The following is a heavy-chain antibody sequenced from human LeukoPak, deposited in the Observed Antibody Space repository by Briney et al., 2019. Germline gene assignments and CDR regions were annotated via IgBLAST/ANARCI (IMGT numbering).Heavy chain of an antibody. CDR2: IYTSGST. V-gene: IGHV4-4*07. D-gene: IGHD3-22*01. J-gene: IGHJ4*02. CDR1: GASISSYY. CDR3: ARDAYYYDSSGYRRGFDY. Sequence: SETLSLTCTVSGASISSYYWSWIRQPAGKGLECIGRIYTSGSTNYNPSLKSRVTMSVDTSKNQFSLKLSSVTAADTAVYYCARDAYYYDSSGYRRGFDYWGQGTLVTVSS.